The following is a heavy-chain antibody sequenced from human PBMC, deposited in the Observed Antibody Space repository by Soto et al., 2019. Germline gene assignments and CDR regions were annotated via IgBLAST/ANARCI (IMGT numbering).Heavy chain of an antibody. CDR2: INAGYGNT. J-gene: IGHJ4*02. Sequence: QVHLVQSGAEVRKPGASVKVSCKASGYTFSSYAMHWVRQAPGQRLEWMGWINAGYGNTKSSQKFQDRVTISRDTSASTADMELTSLRSEDTAVYYCARDTGDGTFDFWDQGTLVTVSS. D-gene: IGHD7-27*01. CDR1: GYTFSSYA. V-gene: IGHV1-3*01. CDR3: ARDTGDGTFDF.